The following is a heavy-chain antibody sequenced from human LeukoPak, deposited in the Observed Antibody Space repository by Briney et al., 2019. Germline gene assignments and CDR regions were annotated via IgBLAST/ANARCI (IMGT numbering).Heavy chain of an antibody. J-gene: IGHJ4*02. CDR1: GHTFTSYC. CDR2: ISAYNGNT. Sequence: ASVKVSCKACGHTFTSYCIRWVRQASAQGREWMEWISAYNGNTNYAQKIEGRVNMTPDPSQSKDYMELRSVRSDDTAVYYCARTSPDYVWGSYRLPEEYWGPGTLVTVSS. CDR3: ARTSPDYVWGSYRLPEEY. V-gene: IGHV1-18*01. D-gene: IGHD3-16*02.